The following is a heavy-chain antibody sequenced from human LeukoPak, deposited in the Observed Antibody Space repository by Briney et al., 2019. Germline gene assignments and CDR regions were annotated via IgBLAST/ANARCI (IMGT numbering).Heavy chain of an antibody. CDR3: ARDDYGDYEPDAFDI. D-gene: IGHD4-17*01. CDR1: GFTFSSYE. V-gene: IGHV3-48*01. Sequence: GGSLRLSCAASGFTFSSYEMNWVRQAPGKGLEWVSYISSSSSTIYYADSVKGRFTISRDNAKNSLYLQMNSLRAEDTAVYYCARDDYGDYEPDAFDIWGQGTMVTVSS. CDR2: ISSSSSTI. J-gene: IGHJ3*02.